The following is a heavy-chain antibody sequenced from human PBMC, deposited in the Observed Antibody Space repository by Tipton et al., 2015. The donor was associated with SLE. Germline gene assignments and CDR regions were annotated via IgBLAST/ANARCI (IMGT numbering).Heavy chain of an antibody. Sequence: TLSLTCTVSGGSISGGFVTNDASYWGWIRQPPGKGLEWIGSTLYGGGTYYNSPPKVRVTISVDTSKNLLSLKVPSVTAADTAVYYCARHRRARDPFDYWGQGILVTVSS. J-gene: IGHJ4*02. CDR1: GGFVTNDASY. D-gene: IGHD5-24*01. CDR3: ARHRRARDPFDY. V-gene: IGHV4-39*01. CDR2: TLYGGGT.